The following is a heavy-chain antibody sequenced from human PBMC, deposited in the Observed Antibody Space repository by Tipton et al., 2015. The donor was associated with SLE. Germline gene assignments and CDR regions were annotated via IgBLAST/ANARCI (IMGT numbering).Heavy chain of an antibody. J-gene: IGHJ4*01. Sequence: YLRLSCAASGFTFSSYWMHWVRQAPGKGLVWVSRIYTDGSRTHYADSGRGRFTISRDNAKNTLYLQMNNLRAEDTAAYYCARGEISGYYVDYWGHGTLVTVSS. V-gene: IGHV3-74*01. D-gene: IGHD3-22*01. CDR1: GFTFSSYW. CDR3: ARGEISGYYVDY. CDR2: IYTDGSRT.